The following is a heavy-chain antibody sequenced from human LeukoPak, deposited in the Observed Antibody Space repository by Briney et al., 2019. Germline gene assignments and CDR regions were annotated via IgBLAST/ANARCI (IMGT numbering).Heavy chain of an antibody. J-gene: IGHJ4*02. V-gene: IGHV3-23*01. Sequence: GGSLRLSCAVSGLTLSNYGMSWVRQAPGKGLEWVAGISGSGGSTFYADSVKGRFAISRDNPKNTLYLQMNSLRAEDTAVYFCAIRGVVIRVILVGFHKEAYYFDSWGQGALVTVSS. D-gene: IGHD3-10*01. CDR3: AIRGVVIRVILVGFHKEAYYFDS. CDR1: GLTLSNYG. CDR2: ISGSGGST.